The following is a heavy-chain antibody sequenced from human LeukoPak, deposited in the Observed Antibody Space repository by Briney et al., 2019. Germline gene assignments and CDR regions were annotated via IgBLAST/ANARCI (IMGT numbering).Heavy chain of an antibody. V-gene: IGHV4-34*01. J-gene: IGHJ4*02. Sequence: SETLSLTCAVFGGSFSGYYWSWIRQSPGEGLEWIGEIDHSGSTNYNPSMKSRVTMSVDTSKSQLSLKVTSVTAADTAVYYCARRRSSGWYYFDYWGQGTLVTVSS. D-gene: IGHD6-19*01. CDR1: GGSFSGYY. CDR2: IDHSGST. CDR3: ARRRSSGWYYFDY.